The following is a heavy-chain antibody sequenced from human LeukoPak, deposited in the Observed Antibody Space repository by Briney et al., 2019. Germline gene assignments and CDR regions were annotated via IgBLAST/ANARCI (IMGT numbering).Heavy chain of an antibody. D-gene: IGHD1-7*01. CDR2: ISSSSSYI. CDR1: GFTFSSYS. V-gene: IGHV3-21*04. J-gene: IGHJ6*02. CDR3: ARASGWNYVYYYYGMDV. Sequence: GGSLRLSCEASGFTFSSYSMNWVRQAPGKGLEWVSSISSSSSYIYYADSVKGRFTISRDNSKNTLYLQMNSLRAEDTAVYYCARASGWNYVYYYYGMDVWGQGTTVTVSS.